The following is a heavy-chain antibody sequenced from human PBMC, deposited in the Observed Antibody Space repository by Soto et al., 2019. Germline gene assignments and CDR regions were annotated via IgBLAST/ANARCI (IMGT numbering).Heavy chain of an antibody. V-gene: IGHV5-51*01. CDR3: AASIFYYGMDV. Sequence: PGESLKISCKGSGYTFTNYWIGWLRQMPGKGLEWMGIIYPGDSDTKYNPSFQGQVTISADKSITTTYLQWSSRKASDTAIYYCAASIFYYGMDVWGQGTTVTVSS. CDR1: GYTFTNYW. J-gene: IGHJ6*02. CDR2: IYPGDSDT.